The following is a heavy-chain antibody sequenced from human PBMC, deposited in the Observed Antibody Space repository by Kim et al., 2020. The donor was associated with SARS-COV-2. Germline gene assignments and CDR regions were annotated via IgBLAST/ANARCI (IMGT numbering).Heavy chain of an antibody. J-gene: IGHJ6*02. Sequence: YANAVRGGFTISRDTSKNTLYLQMGSLRAEDMAVYYCARDYDSSGYYGMDVWGQGTTVTVSS. V-gene: IGHV3-64*01. CDR3: ARDYDSSGYYGMDV. D-gene: IGHD3-22*01.